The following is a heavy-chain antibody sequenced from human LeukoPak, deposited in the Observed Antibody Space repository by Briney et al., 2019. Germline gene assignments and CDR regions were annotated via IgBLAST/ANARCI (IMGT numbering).Heavy chain of an antibody. D-gene: IGHD3-9*01. CDR1: GFTFSSYA. Sequence: GRSLRLSCAASGFTFSSYAMHWVRQAPGKGLEWVAVISYDGSNKYYADSVKGRCTISRDTSKNTLYLQMNSLRAEDTAVYYCAKDILTGYPSSLTFDYWGQGTLVTVSS. CDR2: ISYDGSNK. J-gene: IGHJ4*02. CDR3: AKDILTGYPSSLTFDY. V-gene: IGHV3-30*04.